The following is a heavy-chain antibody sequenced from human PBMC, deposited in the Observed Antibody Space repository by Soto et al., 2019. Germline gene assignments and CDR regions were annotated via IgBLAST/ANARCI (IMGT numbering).Heavy chain of an antibody. V-gene: IGHV1-69*06. Sequence: VASVKVSCKASGGTFSSYAISWVRQAPGQGLEWMGGIIPIFGTANYAQKFQGRVTITADKSTSTAYMELSSLRSEDTAVYYCARDLGYCSGGSCYPLFDYWGPGTMVPVYS. D-gene: IGHD2-15*01. CDR1: GGTFSSYA. CDR3: ARDLGYCSGGSCYPLFDY. J-gene: IGHJ4*02. CDR2: IIPIFGTA.